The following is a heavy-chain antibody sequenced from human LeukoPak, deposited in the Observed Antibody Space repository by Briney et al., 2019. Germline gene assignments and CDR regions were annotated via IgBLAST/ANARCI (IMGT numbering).Heavy chain of an antibody. V-gene: IGHV3-21*01. CDR3: TTVRGSSWSLEYFQH. J-gene: IGHJ1*01. D-gene: IGHD6-13*01. CDR1: GFTFSSYS. CDR2: ISSSSSYI. Sequence: PGGSLRLSCAASGFTFSSYSMNWVRQAPGKGLEWVSSISSSSSYIYYADSVKGRFTISRDNAKNSLYLQMNSLRAEDTAVYYCTTVRGSSWSLEYFQHWGQGTLVTVSS.